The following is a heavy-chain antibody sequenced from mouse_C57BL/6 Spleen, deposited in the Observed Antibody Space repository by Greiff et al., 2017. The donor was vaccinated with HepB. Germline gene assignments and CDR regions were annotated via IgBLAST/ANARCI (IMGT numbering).Heavy chain of an antibody. CDR1: GYTFTDYE. Sequence: QVQLQQSGAELVRPGASVTLSCKASGYTFTDYEMPWVKQTPVHGLEWIGAIDPETGGTAYNQKFKGKAILTADKSSSTAYMELRSLTSEDSAVYYCTRGLLHEGVDYWGQGTTLTVSS. J-gene: IGHJ2*01. CDR3: TRGLLHEGVDY. V-gene: IGHV1-15*01. D-gene: IGHD2-10*01. CDR2: IDPETGGT.